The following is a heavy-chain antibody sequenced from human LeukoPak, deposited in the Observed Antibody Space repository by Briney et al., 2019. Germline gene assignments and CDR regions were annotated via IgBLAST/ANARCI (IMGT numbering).Heavy chain of an antibody. J-gene: IGHJ3*02. CDR2: TYTGGT. V-gene: IGHV4-4*07. CDR1: GGSISAYY. Sequence: KSSETLSLTCTVSGGSISAYYWSWIRQPAGKGPEWIGRTYTGGTIYNPSLQSRVAISVDKSKNQISLRLNSVTAADTAIYYCATETALFVGAHDAFDTWGQGTLVTVSS. CDR3: ATETALFVGAHDAFDT. D-gene: IGHD1-26*01.